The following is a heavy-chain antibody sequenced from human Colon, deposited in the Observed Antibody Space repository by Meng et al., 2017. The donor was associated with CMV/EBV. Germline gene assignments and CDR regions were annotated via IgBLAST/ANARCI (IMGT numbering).Heavy chain of an antibody. V-gene: IGHV3-72*01. CDR3: TRGYSCLAIYAFDI. CDR1: GLGFSEQY. CDR2: IGNGKNSYFT. J-gene: IGHJ3*02. D-gene: IGHD3-3*01. Sequence: GGSLRLSCIASGLGFSEQYMDWIRQPPGKGLEWVGRIGNGKNSYFTEYAASVRGRFTISTDDSQNSLFLQMTSLKTDDTAVYFCTRGYSCLAIYAFDIWGHGTMVTVSS.